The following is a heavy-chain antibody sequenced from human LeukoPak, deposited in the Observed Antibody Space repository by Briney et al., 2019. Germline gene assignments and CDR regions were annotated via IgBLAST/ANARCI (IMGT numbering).Heavy chain of an antibody. V-gene: IGHV4-59*08. CDR2: IYYSGST. J-gene: IGHJ6*02. Sequence: SETLSLTCTVSGGSISSYYWSWIRQPPRKGLEWIGYIYYSGSTNYNPSLKSRVTISVDTSKNQFSLKLSSVTAADTAVYYCARHHGPYYYYGMDVWGQGTTVTVSS. CDR1: GGSISSYY. CDR3: ARHHGPYYYYGMDV.